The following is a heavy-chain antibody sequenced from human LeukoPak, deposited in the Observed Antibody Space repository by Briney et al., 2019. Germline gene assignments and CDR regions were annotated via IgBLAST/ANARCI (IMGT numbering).Heavy chain of an antibody. D-gene: IGHD7-27*01. Sequence: SETPSLTCAVYGGSFSGYYWSWIRQPPGKGLEWIGEINHSGSTNYNPSLKSRVTISVDTSKNQFSLKLSSATAADTAVYYCARENWVFDYWGQGILVTVSS. V-gene: IGHV4-34*01. CDR1: GGSFSGYY. CDR3: ARENWVFDY. CDR2: INHSGST. J-gene: IGHJ4*02.